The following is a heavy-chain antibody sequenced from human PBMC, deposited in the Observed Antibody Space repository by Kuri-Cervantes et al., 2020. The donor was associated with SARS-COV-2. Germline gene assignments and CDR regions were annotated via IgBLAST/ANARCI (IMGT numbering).Heavy chain of an antibody. V-gene: IGHV4-34*01. CDR2: INDSGAT. CDR1: GGSFSGYQ. Sequence: ESLKISCAVYGGSFSGYQWSWIRQTPGMGLEWIGQINDSGATKYHPSLKSRVIVSMDKSKNQFSLKLSSVTAADTAVYYCARLKYSSSREYYFDYWGQGILVTVSS. CDR3: ARLKYSSSREYYFDY. J-gene: IGHJ4*02. D-gene: IGHD6-13*01.